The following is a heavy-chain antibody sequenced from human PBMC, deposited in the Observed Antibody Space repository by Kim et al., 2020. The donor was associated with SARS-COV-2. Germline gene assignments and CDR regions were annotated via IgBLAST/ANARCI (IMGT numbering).Heavy chain of an antibody. J-gene: IGHJ3*02. CDR3: GVVQLLDDAFDI. V-gene: IGHV5-10-1*01. D-gene: IGHD2-2*01. Sequence: NYSPSFQGHVTISADKSISTAYLQWSSLKASDTAMYYCGVVQLLDDAFDIWGQGTMVTVSS.